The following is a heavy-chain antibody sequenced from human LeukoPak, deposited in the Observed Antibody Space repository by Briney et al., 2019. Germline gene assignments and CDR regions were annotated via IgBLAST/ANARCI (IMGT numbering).Heavy chain of an antibody. D-gene: IGHD1-7*01. J-gene: IGHJ6*03. CDR3: ARSLLTGTTPYYYYYMDV. V-gene: IGHV3-66*02. CDR2: IYSGGTT. Sequence: GGSLRLSCAASGFIVSSNYMHWVRQAPGKGLEWVSDIYSGGTTNYADSVKGRVTISRDNSKNTLYLQMNSLRAEDTAVYYCARSLLTGTTPYYYYYMDVWGKGTTVTVSS. CDR1: GFIVSSNY.